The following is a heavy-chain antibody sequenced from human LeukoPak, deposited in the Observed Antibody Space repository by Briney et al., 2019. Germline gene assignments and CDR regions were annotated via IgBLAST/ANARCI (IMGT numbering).Heavy chain of an antibody. CDR3: ASGEYYYEYYYGMDV. CDR1: GGSINSGSYY. Sequence: PSETLSLTCTVSGGSINSGSYYWSWIRQPAGKGLEWIGRMYTSGNTNYNPSVKSRVTISVDTSKNQFSLKLSSVTAADTAVYYCASGEYYYEYYYGMDVWGQGTTVTVSS. CDR2: MYTSGNT. J-gene: IGHJ6*02. V-gene: IGHV4-61*02. D-gene: IGHD3-22*01.